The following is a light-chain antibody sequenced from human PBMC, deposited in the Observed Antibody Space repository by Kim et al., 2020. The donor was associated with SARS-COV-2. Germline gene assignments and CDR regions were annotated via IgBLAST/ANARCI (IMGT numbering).Light chain of an antibody. V-gene: IGKV3-20*01. CDR3: QQYGSSPLT. CDR1: QSVSSSY. Sequence: SPGERATLPCRASQSVSSSYLAWYQQKPGQAPRLLIFGASSRATGIPGRFSGSGSGTDFTLTISRLEPEDFAVYYCQQYGSSPLTFGGGTKVDIK. CDR2: GAS. J-gene: IGKJ4*01.